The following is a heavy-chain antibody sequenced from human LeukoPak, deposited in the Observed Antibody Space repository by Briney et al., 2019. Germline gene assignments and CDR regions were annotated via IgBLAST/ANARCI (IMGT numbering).Heavy chain of an antibody. CDR3: AKDPCYYGSGSFLN. CDR2: IKQDGSEK. CDR1: GFTFSGYW. Sequence: GGSLRLSCVASGFTFSGYWMTWVREAPGKGLEWVANIKQDGSEKYYVDSVKGRFTISRDNAKNSLFLHMNSLRAEDTAVYYCAKDPCYYGSGSFLNWGQGTLVPVSS. J-gene: IGHJ4*02. V-gene: IGHV3-7*01. D-gene: IGHD3-10*01.